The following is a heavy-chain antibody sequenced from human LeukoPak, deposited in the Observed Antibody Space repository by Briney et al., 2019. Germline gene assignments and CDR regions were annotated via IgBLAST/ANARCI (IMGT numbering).Heavy chain of an antibody. CDR2: ISSSSSYI. V-gene: IGHV3-21*01. D-gene: IGHD3-10*01. CDR3: ARSHEYGENGMDV. J-gene: IGHJ6*02. CDR1: GFTFSSYS. Sequence: TGGSLRLSCAASGFTFSSYSMNWVRQAPGKGLEWVSSISSSSSYIYYADSVKGRFTISRDNAKNSLYLQMNSLRAEDTAVYYCARSHEYGENGMDVWGQGTTVTVSS.